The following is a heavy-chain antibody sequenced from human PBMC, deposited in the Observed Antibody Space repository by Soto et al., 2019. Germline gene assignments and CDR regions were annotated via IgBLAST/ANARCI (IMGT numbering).Heavy chain of an antibody. CDR3: ARLISGSYGDAFDI. D-gene: IGHD1-26*01. J-gene: IGHJ3*02. CDR2: IYPSDFEA. Sequence: GESLKISSNASGYTFTNNWIGWVRQMPGKGLEWMGIIYPSDFEARYSPSFQGQVTFSADRSITTAYLHWSSLTASDTAMYYCARLISGSYGDAFDIWGQGSMVTVSS. CDR1: GYTFTNNW. V-gene: IGHV5-51*01.